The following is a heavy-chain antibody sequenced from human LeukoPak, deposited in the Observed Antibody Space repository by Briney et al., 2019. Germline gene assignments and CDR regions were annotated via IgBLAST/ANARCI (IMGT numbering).Heavy chain of an antibody. Sequence: GGSLRLSCAASGFTFSSYSMNWVRQAPGKGLEWVSSISSSSYIYYADSVKGRFTISRDNAKNSLYLQMNSLRAEDTAVYYCARDTLGVVPAAPDYWGQGTLVTVSS. CDR3: ARDTLGVVPAAPDY. CDR1: GFTFSSYS. V-gene: IGHV3-21*01. CDR2: ISSSSYI. D-gene: IGHD2-2*01. J-gene: IGHJ4*02.